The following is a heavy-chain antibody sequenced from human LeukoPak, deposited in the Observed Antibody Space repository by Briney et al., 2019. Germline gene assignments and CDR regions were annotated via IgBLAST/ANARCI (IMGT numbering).Heavy chain of an antibody. CDR3: ARVLGDYYDSNNAFDI. CDR2: IYYSGST. Sequence: SETLSLTCTVSGGSISSYYWSWIRQPPGKGLEWIGYIYYSGSTNYNPSLKSRVTISVDTSKNQFSLKLSSVTAADTAVYYCARVLGDYYDSNNAFDIWGQGTMVTVSS. V-gene: IGHV4-59*01. D-gene: IGHD3-22*01. J-gene: IGHJ3*02. CDR1: GGSISSYY.